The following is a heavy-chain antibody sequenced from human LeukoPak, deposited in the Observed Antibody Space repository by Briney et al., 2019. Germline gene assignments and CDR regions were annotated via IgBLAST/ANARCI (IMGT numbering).Heavy chain of an antibody. Sequence: ASVKVSCKASGYTFTSYAINWVRQAPGQGLEWMGWMNTNSGNPTYAQAFTGRFVFSLDTSVSTAYLQISSLKAEDSALYYCAREGYGDYGMLRYFDLWGRGTLVTVSS. CDR1: GYTFTSYA. CDR3: AREGYGDYGMLRYFDL. J-gene: IGHJ2*01. D-gene: IGHD4-17*01. CDR2: MNTNSGNP. V-gene: IGHV7-4-1*02.